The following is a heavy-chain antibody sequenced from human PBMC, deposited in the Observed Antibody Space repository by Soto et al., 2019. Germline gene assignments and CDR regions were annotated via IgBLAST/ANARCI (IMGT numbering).Heavy chain of an antibody. CDR1: GFTFSNAW. V-gene: IGHV3-15*07. Sequence: GGSLRLSCAASGFTFSNAWMNWVRQAPGKGLEWVGRIKSKVDGGTTDYAAPVKGRFTISRDDAKNTLYLQMNSLKTEDTAVYYCTTDRSGNYYHLDFWGQGTLVTVSS. CDR2: IKSKVDGGTT. D-gene: IGHD3-10*01. CDR3: TTDRSGNYYHLDF. J-gene: IGHJ4*02.